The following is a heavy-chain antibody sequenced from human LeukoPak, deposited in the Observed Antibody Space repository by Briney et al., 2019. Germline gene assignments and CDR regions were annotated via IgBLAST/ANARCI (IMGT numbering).Heavy chain of an antibody. J-gene: IGHJ4*02. CDR1: GFTFSTCG. D-gene: IGHD3-3*01. V-gene: IGHV3-21*01. CDR3: ARGSEWSSGVSDY. CDR2: ISGSSAYI. Sequence: PGGSLRLSCAASGFTFSTCGMNWVRQAPGKGLEWVSSISGSSAYIYYADSVKGRFTISRDNAKNSLYLQMNSLRAEDTAVYYCARGSEWSSGVSDYWGQGILVTVSS.